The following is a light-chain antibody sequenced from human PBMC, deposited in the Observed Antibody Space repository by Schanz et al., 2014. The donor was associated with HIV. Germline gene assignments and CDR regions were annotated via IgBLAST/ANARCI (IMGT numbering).Light chain of an antibody. Sequence: QSALTQPASVSGSPGQSVTISCTGTSSDVGDYNYVSWYQQHPGKAPKLMIFDVTERPSGVPDRLSGSKSGNTASLTISGLQAEDEADYYCSSHAGRNSFVVFGGGTKLTVL. J-gene: IGLJ2*01. CDR2: DVT. CDR3: SSHAGRNSFVV. V-gene: IGLV2-11*01. CDR1: SSDVGDYNY.